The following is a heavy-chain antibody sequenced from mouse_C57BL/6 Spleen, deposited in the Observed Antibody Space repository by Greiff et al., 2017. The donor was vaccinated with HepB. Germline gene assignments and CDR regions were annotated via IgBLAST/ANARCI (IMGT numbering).Heavy chain of an antibody. D-gene: IGHD1-1*01. V-gene: IGHV1-61*01. Sequence: QVQLQQPGAELVRPGSSVKLSCKASGYTFTSYWMDWVKQRPGQGLEWIGNIYPSDSETHYNQKFKDKATLTVDKSSSTAYMQLSSLTSEDSAVYDWARKGVTTDYAMDYWGQGTSVTVSS. CDR1: GYTFTSYW. J-gene: IGHJ4*01. CDR2: IYPSDSET. CDR3: ARKGVTTDYAMDY.